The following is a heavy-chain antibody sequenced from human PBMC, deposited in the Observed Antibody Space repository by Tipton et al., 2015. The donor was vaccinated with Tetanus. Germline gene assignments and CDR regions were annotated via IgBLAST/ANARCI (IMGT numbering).Heavy chain of an antibody. CDR2: ISYDGSSE. D-gene: IGHD6-19*01. Sequence: SLRLSCAASGFTFSEYIVHWVRQAPGKGLEWVAVISYDGSSEYYADSVKGRFTISRDNSKNTLFLQMSSPRPEDTALYYCARDPNSSGWYPAYFDLWGQGTLVTVSS. CDR1: GFTFSEYI. J-gene: IGHJ4*02. CDR3: ARDPNSSGWYPAYFDL. V-gene: IGHV3-30-3*01.